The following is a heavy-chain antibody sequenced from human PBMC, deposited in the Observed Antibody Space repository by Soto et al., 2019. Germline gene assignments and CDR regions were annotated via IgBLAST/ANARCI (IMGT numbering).Heavy chain of an antibody. J-gene: IGHJ6*02. CDR2: INHSGST. CDR1: GGSFSGYY. D-gene: IGHD3-3*01. CDR3: GRDARTYYAFWSGYYRHFDCYCGMDV. Sequence: PSETLSLTCAAYGGSFSGYYWSWVRQPPGKGLEWIGEINHSGSTNYNPSLKRRVTTSVNTSKNQFSLKLISVTPADTAVYYCGRDARTYYAFWSGYYRHFDCYCGMDVWGQGTRVTVSS. V-gene: IGHV4-34*01.